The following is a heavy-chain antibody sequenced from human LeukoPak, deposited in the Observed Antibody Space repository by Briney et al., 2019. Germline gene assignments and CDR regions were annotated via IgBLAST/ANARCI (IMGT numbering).Heavy chain of an antibody. Sequence: GGSLRLSCAASGFTFSSYSMNWVRQAPGKGLEWVSSISSSSSYIYYADSVKGRFTISRDNAKNSLYLQMNSLRAEDTAVYYCAGGIDSSGWYVFGDLDYWGQGTLVTVSS. V-gene: IGHV3-21*01. J-gene: IGHJ4*02. CDR2: ISSSSSYI. CDR3: AGGIDSSGWYVFGDLDY. CDR1: GFTFSSYS. D-gene: IGHD6-19*01.